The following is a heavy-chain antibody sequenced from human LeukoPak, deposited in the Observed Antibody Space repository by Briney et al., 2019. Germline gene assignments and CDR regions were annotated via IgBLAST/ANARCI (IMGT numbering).Heavy chain of an antibody. J-gene: IGHJ6*02. Sequence: PGGSLRLSCEASGSPFSSYAMTWVRQAPGKGLEWVSSIGSDGKTHYSESVKGRFVISRDNFGGMVFLQLNSLRVEDTALYYCAGDLHYYVAMDVWGQGTTVTVSS. CDR1: GSPFSSYA. CDR2: IGSDGKT. D-gene: IGHD3-10*02. CDR3: AGDLHYYVAMDV. V-gene: IGHV3-23*01.